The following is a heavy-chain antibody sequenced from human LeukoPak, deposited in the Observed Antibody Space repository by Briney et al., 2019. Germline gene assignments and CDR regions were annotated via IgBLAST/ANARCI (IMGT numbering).Heavy chain of an antibody. D-gene: IGHD3-10*01. V-gene: IGHV1-2*02. CDR3: AITYYYGSGRLNWFDP. J-gene: IGHJ5*02. Sequence: ASVKVSCKASGYTFTGYYMHWVRQAPGQGLEWMGWINPNSGGTNYAQKFQGRVTMTRDTSISTAYMELSRLRSDDTAVYYCAITYYYGSGRLNWFDPWGQGTLVTVSS. CDR1: GYTFTGYY. CDR2: INPNSGGT.